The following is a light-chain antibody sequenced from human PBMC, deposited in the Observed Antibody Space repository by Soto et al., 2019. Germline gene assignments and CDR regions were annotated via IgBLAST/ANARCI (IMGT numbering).Light chain of an antibody. CDR2: SDN. J-gene: IGLJ2*01. Sequence: QSVLTQPPSASGTPGQRVTISCSGSSSNIGTNNVTWYQHLPGAAPRLLIYSDNQRPSGVPDRFSGSKSGTSASLAISVHEAEDDDDYYCAAWDFSLVVFGGGTKVTVL. CDR1: SSNIGTNN. CDR3: AAWDFSLVV. V-gene: IGLV1-44*01.